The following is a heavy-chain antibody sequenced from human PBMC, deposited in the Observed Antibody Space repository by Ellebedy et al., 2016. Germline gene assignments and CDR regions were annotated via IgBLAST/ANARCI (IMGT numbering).Heavy chain of an antibody. CDR2: ISSGGDTI. J-gene: IGHJ4*02. Sequence: GESLKISXAASGFTFSSYGMTWIRQAPGKGLEWLSYISSGGDTISYADSVKGRFTISRDNAKNSLYLQMNSLRVEDTAVYYCARGRVGSAIWFNVWGQGTLVSVSS. D-gene: IGHD1-26*01. CDR3: ARGRVGSAIWFNV. V-gene: IGHV3-48*03. CDR1: GFTFSSYG.